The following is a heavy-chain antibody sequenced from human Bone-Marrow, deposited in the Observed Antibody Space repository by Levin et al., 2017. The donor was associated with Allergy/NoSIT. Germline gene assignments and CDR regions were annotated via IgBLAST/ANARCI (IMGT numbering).Heavy chain of an antibody. CDR1: DDSISNSGATY. Sequence: RSSETLSLTCAVSDDSISNSGATYWTWVRQPPGKGLEWIGEIHETGRTNYNPSLKSRVTISVDTSKNQFSLMLTSVTAADTAVYYCAKLLRGVIMGLYYWGQGTPVTVSS. J-gene: IGHJ4*02. V-gene: IGHV4-4*02. CDR3: AKLLRGVIMGLYY. D-gene: IGHD3-10*01. CDR2: IHETGRT.